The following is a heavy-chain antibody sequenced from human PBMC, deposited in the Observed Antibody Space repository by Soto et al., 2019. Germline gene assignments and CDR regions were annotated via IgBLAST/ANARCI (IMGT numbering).Heavy chain of an antibody. J-gene: IGHJ6*02. D-gene: IGHD3-22*01. CDR1: GFTFSYYS. V-gene: IGHV3-21*01. CDR2: ISSSSSYI. CDR3: ARVVDYYDPYYYYGMDV. Sequence: EVQLVESGGGLVKPGGSLRLSCADSGFTFSYYSMNWVRQAPGKGLEWVSSISSSSSYISYADSVKGRFTISRDNAKNSLYLQMNSLRAEDTAVYYCARVVDYYDPYYYYGMDVWGQGTTVTVSS.